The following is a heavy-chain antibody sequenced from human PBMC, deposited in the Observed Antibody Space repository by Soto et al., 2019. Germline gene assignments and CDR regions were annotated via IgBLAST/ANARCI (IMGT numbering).Heavy chain of an antibody. D-gene: IGHD3-10*01. CDR1: GFTFSSYA. CDR3: AREGVQHGSGPYYYYGMDV. V-gene: IGHV3-21*01. Sequence: PGGSLRLSCAASGFTFSSYAMSWVRQAPGKGLEWVSSISSSSSYIYYADSVKGRFTISRDNAKNSLCLQMNSLRAEDTAVYYCAREGVQHGSGPYYYYGMDVWGQGTTVTVSS. J-gene: IGHJ6*02. CDR2: ISSSSSYI.